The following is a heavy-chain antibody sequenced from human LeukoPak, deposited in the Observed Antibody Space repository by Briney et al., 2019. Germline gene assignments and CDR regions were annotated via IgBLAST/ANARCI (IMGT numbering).Heavy chain of an antibody. D-gene: IGHD3-22*01. CDR1: GFTFSSYW. CDR2: IKDDGSEK. CDR3: ARRSMIVVVNLSSRGAFDI. Sequence: LSGGSLRLSCAASGFTFSSYWMSWVRQAPGKGLEGVANIKDDGSEKYYVDSVKGRFTISRDTAKNSLYLQMNSVRAEDTAVYYCARRSMIVVVNLSSRGAFDIWGQGPMVTVSS. J-gene: IGHJ3*02. V-gene: IGHV3-7*01.